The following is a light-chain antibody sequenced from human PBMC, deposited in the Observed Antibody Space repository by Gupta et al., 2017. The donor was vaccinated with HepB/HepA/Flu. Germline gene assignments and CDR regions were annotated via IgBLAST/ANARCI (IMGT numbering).Light chain of an antibody. CDR1: SPNIGAGYD. CDR3: QSYDSSLRVV. J-gene: IGLJ2*01. Sequence: APPHPPPAAEGPGQSLSCSCTRSSPNIGAGYDVHWYQRFPGRAPKVLPYGNTNRPSGVPDRFSGSKSGTAASLAISGLQAEDEADYYCQSYDSSLRVVFGGGTKVTVL. V-gene: IGLV1-40*01. CDR2: GNT.